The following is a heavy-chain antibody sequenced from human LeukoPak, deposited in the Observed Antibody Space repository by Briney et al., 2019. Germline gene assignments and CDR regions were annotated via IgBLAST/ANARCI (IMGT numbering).Heavy chain of an antibody. J-gene: IGHJ6*03. CDR3: ASFYCSGGSCYQYFSYYYMDV. CDR2: IYYSGST. D-gene: IGHD2-15*01. Sequence: SETLSLTCTVSGGSINTPNYYWGWIRQPPGKGLEWIGSIYYSGSTYYNPSLQSRVTISVDTSKNQFSLKLNSVTAADTAVYYCASFYCSGGSCYQYFSYYYMDVWGKGTTVTISS. CDR1: GGSINTPNYY. V-gene: IGHV4-39*01.